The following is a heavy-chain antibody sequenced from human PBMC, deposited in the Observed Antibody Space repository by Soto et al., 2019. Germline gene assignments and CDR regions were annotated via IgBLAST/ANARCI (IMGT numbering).Heavy chain of an antibody. V-gene: IGHV4-61*01. D-gene: IGHD5-18*01. CDR2: ISYSGST. CDR1: GGSVSSGSYY. CDR3: ARGGSPHSDYYYGMDV. J-gene: IGHJ6*02. Sequence: SETLSLTCTVSGGSVSSGSYYWSWIRQPPGKGLERIGYISYSGSTNYNPSLKSRVTISEVTSKNQFSLKLSSVTAADTAVYYCARGGSPHSDYYYGMDVWGQGTTVTVSS.